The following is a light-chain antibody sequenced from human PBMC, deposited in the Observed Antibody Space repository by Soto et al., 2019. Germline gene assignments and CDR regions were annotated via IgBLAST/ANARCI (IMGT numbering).Light chain of an antibody. Sequence: QSVLTQPASVSGSHGQSITISCTGTSSDFGSYNLVSWYQQHPGKAPKVMIYEGSKRPSGVSNRFSASKSGTAASLTISGLQAEDEADYYCCSYAGNSIYVFGSGTKVTVL. V-gene: IGLV2-23*01. J-gene: IGLJ1*01. CDR1: SSDFGSYNL. CDR2: EGS. CDR3: CSYAGNSIYV.